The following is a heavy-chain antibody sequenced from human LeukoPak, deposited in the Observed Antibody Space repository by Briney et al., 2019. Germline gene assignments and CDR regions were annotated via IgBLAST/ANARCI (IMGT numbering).Heavy chain of an antibody. J-gene: IGHJ4*02. CDR3: ARSIVVVVAAIGY. Sequence: GGSLRLSCAASGFTFSSYAMSWVRQAPGKGLEWVSAISGSGGSTYYADSVKGRITISRDNSKNTLYLQMNSLRAEDTAVYYCARSIVVVVAAIGYWGQGTLVTVSS. D-gene: IGHD2-15*01. CDR2: ISGSGGST. V-gene: IGHV3-23*01. CDR1: GFTFSSYA.